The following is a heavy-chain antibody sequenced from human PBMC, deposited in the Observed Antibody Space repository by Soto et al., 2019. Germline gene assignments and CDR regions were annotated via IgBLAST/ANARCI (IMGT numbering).Heavy chain of an antibody. CDR3: AREGVLDIVLMVYAYAFDI. V-gene: IGHV3-7*01. CDR1: GFTFSSYW. D-gene: IGHD2-8*01. CDR2: IKQDGSEK. Sequence: GGSLRLSCAASGFTFSSYWMSWVRQAPGKGLEWVANIKQDGSEKYYVDSVKGRFTISRDNAKNSLYLQMNSLRAEDTAVYYCAREGVLDIVLMVYAYAFDIWGQGTMVTVSS. J-gene: IGHJ3*02.